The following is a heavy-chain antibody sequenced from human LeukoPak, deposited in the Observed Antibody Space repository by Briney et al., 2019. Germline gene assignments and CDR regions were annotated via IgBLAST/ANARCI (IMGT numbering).Heavy chain of an antibody. D-gene: IGHD4-17*01. J-gene: IGHJ4*02. V-gene: IGHV3-21*01. CDR1: GFTFSSYS. CDR3: ARESDDYGDTNLDY. CDR2: ISSSSSYI. Sequence: PARPLRLSCAASGFTFSSYSMNWVRQAPGKGLEWVSSISSSSSYIYYADSMKGRFTISRDNAKNSLYLQMNSLRAEDTAVYYCARESDDYGDTNLDYWGQGTLVTVSS.